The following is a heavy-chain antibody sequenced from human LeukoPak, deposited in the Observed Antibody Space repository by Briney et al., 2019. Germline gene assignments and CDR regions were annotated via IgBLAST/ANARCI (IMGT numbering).Heavy chain of an antibody. J-gene: IGHJ5*02. D-gene: IGHD6-13*01. CDR1: GYTFTSYY. CDR2: INPSGGST. V-gene: IGHV1-46*01. CDR3: AQQQLVPNWFDP. Sequence: ASVMVSCKASGYTFTSYYMHWVRQAPGQGLEWMGIINPSGGSTSYAQKFQGRVTMTRDTSTSTVYMELSSLRSEDTAVYYCAQQQLVPNWFDPWGQGTLVTVSS.